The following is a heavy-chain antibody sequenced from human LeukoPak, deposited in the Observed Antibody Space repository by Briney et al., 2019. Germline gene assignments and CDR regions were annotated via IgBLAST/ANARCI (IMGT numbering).Heavy chain of an antibody. CDR2: IYTSGST. V-gene: IGHV4-4*07. Sequence: SETLSLTCTVSGGSISSYYWSWIRQPAGKGLEWIGRIYTSGSTNYNPSLKSRVTMSVDTSKNQFSLKLSSVTAADTAVYYCARVQTYYGSGSYFDYWGQGTLVTVSS. CDR3: ARVQTYYGSGSYFDY. J-gene: IGHJ4*02. D-gene: IGHD3-10*01. CDR1: GGSISSYY.